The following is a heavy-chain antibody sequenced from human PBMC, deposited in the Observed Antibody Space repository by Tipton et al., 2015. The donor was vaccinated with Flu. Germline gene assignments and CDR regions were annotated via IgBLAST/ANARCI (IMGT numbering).Heavy chain of an antibody. CDR3: ARGSGSGTDVTFYF. CDR2: MYVSGGT. CDR1: GGSISSGSYY. V-gene: IGHV4-61*02. D-gene: IGHD3-10*01. Sequence: TLSLTCTVSGGSISSGSYYWSWIRQPAGKGLEWIGRMYVSGGTKYNPSLKSRVTMSVDTSKNQFSLKLSSVTAADTAVYYCARGSGSGTDVTFYFWGQGTLVTVSS. J-gene: IGHJ4*02.